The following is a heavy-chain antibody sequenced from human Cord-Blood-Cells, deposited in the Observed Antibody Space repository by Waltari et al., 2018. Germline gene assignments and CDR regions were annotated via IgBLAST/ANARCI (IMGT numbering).Heavy chain of an antibody. CDR2: ISWEGGST. CDR3: AKDIGGATTYYYYGMDV. CDR1: GFTFDDYA. Sequence: EVQLVESGGVVVQPGGSLRLSCAASGFTFDDYAMHWVRQAPGKGLEWVSLISWEGGSTDYADSVKGRFTISRDNSKNSLYLQMNSLRAEDTALYYCAKDIGGATTYYYYGMDVWGQGTTVTVSS. D-gene: IGHD1-26*01. J-gene: IGHJ6*02. V-gene: IGHV3-43D*03.